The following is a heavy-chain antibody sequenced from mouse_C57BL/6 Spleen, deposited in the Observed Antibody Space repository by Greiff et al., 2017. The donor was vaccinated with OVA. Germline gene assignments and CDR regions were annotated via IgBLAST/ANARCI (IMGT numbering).Heavy chain of an antibody. CDR3: ARNHYGSSYYAMDY. CDR1: GFTFSDYG. D-gene: IGHD1-1*01. V-gene: IGHV5-17*01. Sequence: DVQLVESGGGLVKPGGSLKLSCAASGFTFSDYGMHWVRQAPEKGLEWVAYISSGSSTIYYADTVKGRFTISRDNAKNTLFLQMTSLRSEDTAMYYCARNHYGSSYYAMDYWGQGTSVTVSS. CDR2: ISSGSSTI. J-gene: IGHJ4*01.